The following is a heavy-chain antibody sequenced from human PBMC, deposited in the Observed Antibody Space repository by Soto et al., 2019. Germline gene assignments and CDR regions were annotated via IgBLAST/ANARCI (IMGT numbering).Heavy chain of an antibody. V-gene: IGHV4-4*07. J-gene: IGHJ6*02. D-gene: IGHD1-1*01. CDR3: ARDREAGYNSYYGMDV. CDR1: GADFNTYS. CDR2: IYTSASI. Sequence: PSPTLSLTCSVSGADFNTYSWTWIRQPAGKGLGWIGRIYTSASINYNPSLRGRVTLSVDTSTNQVSLKLASVTAADTAVYYCARDREAGYNSYYGMDVWVQGTTVT.